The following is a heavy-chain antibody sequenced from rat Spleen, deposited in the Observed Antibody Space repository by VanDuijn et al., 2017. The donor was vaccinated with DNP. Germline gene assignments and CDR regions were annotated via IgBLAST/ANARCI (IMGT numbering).Heavy chain of an antibody. J-gene: IGHJ2*01. D-gene: IGHD1-10*01. Sequence: EVQLVESGGGLVQPGGSLKLSCAASGFTFSNYYMAWVRQAPTKGLEWVASISTGGGNTYYSDSVKGRFTISRDDSKSSVYLQMNSLKEEDTAIYYCIWDYKNHFDYWGQGVMVTVSS. CDR3: IWDYKNHFDY. CDR2: ISTGGGNT. V-gene: IGHV5-25*01. CDR1: GFTFSNYY.